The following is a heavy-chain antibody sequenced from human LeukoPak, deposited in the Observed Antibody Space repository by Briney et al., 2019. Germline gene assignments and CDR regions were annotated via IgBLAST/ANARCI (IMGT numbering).Heavy chain of an antibody. CDR1: GYSFTSYW. CDR3: AGGPAATTDLDY. CDR2: IYTGVSET. V-gene: IGHV5-51*01. J-gene: IGHJ4*02. D-gene: IGHD2-2*01. Sequence: ESLKISCKVSGYSFTSYWIGWVRRMLGKGLEWMGFIYTGVSETRYSPSFQGQVNISADKSISTAYLQWSSLKASDTAMYYCAGGPAATTDLDYWGQGTLVTVSS.